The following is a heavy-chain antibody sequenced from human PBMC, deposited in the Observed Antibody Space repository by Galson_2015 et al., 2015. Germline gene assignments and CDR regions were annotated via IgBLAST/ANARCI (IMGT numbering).Heavy chain of an antibody. CDR3: AKDLTRYCSGGSCDNFDY. D-gene: IGHD2-15*01. Sequence: SLRLSCAASGFTFSNYGMHWVRQAPGKGLEWVAVLSYDGSNKYYADSVKGRFTISRDNSKSTLYLQMNSLRPEDTAVYYCAKDLTRYCSGGSCDNFDYWGQGTLVTVSS. V-gene: IGHV3-30*18. CDR1: GFTFSNYG. CDR2: LSYDGSNK. J-gene: IGHJ4*02.